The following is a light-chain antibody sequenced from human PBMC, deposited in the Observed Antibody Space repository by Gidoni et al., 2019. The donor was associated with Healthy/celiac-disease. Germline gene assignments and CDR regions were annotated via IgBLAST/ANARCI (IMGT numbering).Light chain of an antibody. Sequence: FMLTQLHTVSESPGKTVTISCTGRSGSIASNYVQWYQQRPGSAPTTVIYEDNQRPSGVPDRFSGSIDSSSNSASLTISGLKTEDEADYYCQSYDSSNWVFGGGTKLTVL. CDR1: SGSIASNY. V-gene: IGLV6-57*02. CDR2: EDN. J-gene: IGLJ3*02. CDR3: QSYDSSNWV.